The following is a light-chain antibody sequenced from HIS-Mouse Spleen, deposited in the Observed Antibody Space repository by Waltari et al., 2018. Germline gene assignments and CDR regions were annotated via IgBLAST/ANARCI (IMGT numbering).Light chain of an antibody. CDR1: QSVLYSSNNKNY. V-gene: IGKV4-1*01. Sequence: DIVMTQSPDSLAVSLGERATINCKSSQSVLYSSNNKNYLAWYQQKPGQPTKLIIYWASTRESGVPDRFSGSGSGTDFTLTISSLQAEDVAVYYCQQYYSTPLPFGGGTKVEIK. CDR3: QQYYSTPLP. CDR2: WAS. J-gene: IGKJ4*01.